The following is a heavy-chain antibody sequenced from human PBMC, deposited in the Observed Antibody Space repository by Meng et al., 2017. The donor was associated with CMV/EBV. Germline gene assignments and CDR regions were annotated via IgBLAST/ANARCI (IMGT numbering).Heavy chain of an antibody. D-gene: IGHD2-2*01. V-gene: IGHV3-30-3*01. CDR3: AKDARSLGLGYCSSTSCYNWFDP. CDR2: ISYDGSNK. CDR1: GFTFSSYA. J-gene: IGHJ5*02. Sequence: GESLKISCAASGFTFSSYAMHWVRQAPGKGPEWVAVISYDGSNKFYADSVKGRFTISRDNSKNTLYLQMNSLRAEDTAVYYCAKDARSLGLGYCSSTSCYNWFDPWGQGTLVTVSS.